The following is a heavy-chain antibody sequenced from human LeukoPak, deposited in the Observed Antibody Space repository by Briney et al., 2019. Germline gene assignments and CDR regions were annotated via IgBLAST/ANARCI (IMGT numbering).Heavy chain of an antibody. CDR1: GFTFSSYS. CDR3: AREGQQLVWGSYYYGMDV. D-gene: IGHD6-13*01. Sequence: GGSLRLSCAASGFTFSSYSMNWVRQAPGKGLEGVSYISSSSSTIYYADSVKGRFTISRDNAKNSLYLQMNSLRAEDTAVYYCAREGQQLVWGSYYYGMDVWGQGTTVTVSS. J-gene: IGHJ6*02. V-gene: IGHV3-48*01. CDR2: ISSSSSTI.